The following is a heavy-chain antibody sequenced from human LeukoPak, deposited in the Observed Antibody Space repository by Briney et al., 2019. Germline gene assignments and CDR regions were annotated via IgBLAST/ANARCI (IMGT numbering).Heavy chain of an antibody. CDR3: ARGGGSGSYYRGYFDY. CDR2: INHSGST. Sequence: SETLSLTCAAYGGSFSGYYWSWIRQPPGKGLEWIGEINHSGSTNYNPSLKSRVTISVDTSKNQFSLKLSSVTAADTAVYYCARGGGSGSYYRGYFDYWGQGTLVTVSS. CDR1: GGSFSGYY. D-gene: IGHD3-10*01. V-gene: IGHV4-34*01. J-gene: IGHJ4*02.